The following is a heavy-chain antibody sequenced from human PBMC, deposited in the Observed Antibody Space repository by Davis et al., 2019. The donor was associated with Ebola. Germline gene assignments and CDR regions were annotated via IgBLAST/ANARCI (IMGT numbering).Heavy chain of an antibody. CDR3: ARDRDYSSSQHCFEP. V-gene: IGHV4-4*02. CDR2: FYHAGYF. Sequence: MPSQTLSLTCALSGGSISSSNWWSWVRQAPGKGLEWIGEFYHAGYFNYNPSLKSRVTISLDKSKNQFSLKLTSVTAADTAVYYCARDRDYSSSQHCFEPWGLGTLVTVSS. D-gene: IGHD6-13*01. CDR1: GGSISSSNW. J-gene: IGHJ5*02.